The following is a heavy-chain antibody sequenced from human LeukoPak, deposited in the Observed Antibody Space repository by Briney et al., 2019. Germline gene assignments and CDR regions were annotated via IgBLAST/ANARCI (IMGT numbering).Heavy chain of an antibody. CDR1: GFTFSSYA. J-gene: IGHJ4*02. Sequence: GGSLRLSCAASGFTFSSYAMHWVRQAPGKGLEWVAVISYDGSNKYYADSVKGRFTISRDNSKNTLYLQMNSPRAEDTAVYYCARPDSDYGDYSNVLDYWGQGTLVTVSS. V-gene: IGHV3-30*04. D-gene: IGHD4-17*01. CDR2: ISYDGSNK. CDR3: ARPDSDYGDYSNVLDY.